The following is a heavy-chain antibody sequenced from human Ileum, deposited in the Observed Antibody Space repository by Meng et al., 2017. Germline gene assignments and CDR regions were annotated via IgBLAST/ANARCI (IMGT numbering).Heavy chain of an antibody. CDR2: ISHSGSA. CDR1: SGSISSNTY. Sequence: GELREAGPGLVRPSGTLSLTCAGSSGSISSNTYWSWVRQPPGKGLEWIGQISHSGSAYYNPSLKSRVTMSVDKSKSQFSLMLTSVTAADTAIYYCARHGGYSQDFWGQGTLVTVSS. V-gene: IGHV4-4*02. CDR3: ARHGGYSQDF. D-gene: IGHD4-23*01. J-gene: IGHJ4*02.